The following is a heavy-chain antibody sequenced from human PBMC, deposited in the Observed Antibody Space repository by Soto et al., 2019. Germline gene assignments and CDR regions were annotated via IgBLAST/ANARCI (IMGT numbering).Heavy chain of an antibody. CDR1: GFDFTHYA. J-gene: IGHJ4*02. V-gene: IGHV3-30*18. CDR2: ISSDGSKI. D-gene: IGHD1-26*01. Sequence: QVQLVESGGGAVQPGESLRLSCVASGFDFTHYAMHWVRQAPGKGLESVAVISSDGSKIHHTDSVKGRFTISRDNSKNTLYLQMNSLRKEDTAVYFCAKDEGVGGTLGLFDYWGQGTLVSVSS. CDR3: AKDEGVGGTLGLFDY.